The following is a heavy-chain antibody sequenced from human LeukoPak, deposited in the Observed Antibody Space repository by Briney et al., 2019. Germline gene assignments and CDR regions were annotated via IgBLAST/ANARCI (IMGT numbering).Heavy chain of an antibody. J-gene: IGHJ3*02. CDR1: GFTFSSYS. V-gene: IGHV3-21*01. Sequence: GGSLRLSCAASGFTFSSYSMNWVRQAPGKGLEWVSSISSSSSYIYYADSVKGRFTISRDNAKNSLYLQMNSLRAEDTAVYYCARGGNPSDAFDIWGQGTMVTVSS. CDR2: ISSSSSYI. D-gene: IGHD1-14*01. CDR3: ARGGNPSDAFDI.